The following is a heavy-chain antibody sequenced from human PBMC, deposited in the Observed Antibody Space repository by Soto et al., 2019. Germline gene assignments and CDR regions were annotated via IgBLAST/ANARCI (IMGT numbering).Heavy chain of an antibody. J-gene: IGHJ6*02. CDR3: ARWGKCGYSGYEPNSTNYYYYYGMDV. D-gene: IGHD5-12*01. CDR2: IYHSGST. V-gene: IGHV4-30-2*01. CDR1: GGSISSGGYS. Sequence: SETLSLTCAVAGGSISSGGYSWSWLRQPPGKGLEWIGYIYHSGSTNYNPSLKSRVTISVDKSKNQFSLKLSSVTAADTAVYYCARWGKCGYSGYEPNSTNYYYYYGMDVWGQGTTVTVSS.